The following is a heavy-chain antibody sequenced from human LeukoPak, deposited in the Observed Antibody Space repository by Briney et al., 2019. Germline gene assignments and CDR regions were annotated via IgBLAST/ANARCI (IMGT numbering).Heavy chain of an antibody. CDR2: IYYSGST. CDR3: ASGVVTKIFDY. Sequence: SETLSPTCTVSGGSISSYYWSWIRQPPGKGLEWIGYIYYSGSTNYNPSLKSRVTISVDTSKNQFSLKLSSVTAADTAVYYCASGVVTKIFDYWGQGTLVTVSS. V-gene: IGHV4-59*01. J-gene: IGHJ4*02. CDR1: GGSISSYY. D-gene: IGHD3-3*01.